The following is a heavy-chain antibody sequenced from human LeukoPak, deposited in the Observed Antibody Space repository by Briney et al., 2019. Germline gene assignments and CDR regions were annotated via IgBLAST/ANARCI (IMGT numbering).Heavy chain of an antibody. Sequence: GRSLRLSCAASGFTFSSYGTHWVRQAPGKGLEWVAVISYHGSNKYYADSVKGRFTISRDNSKNTLYLQMNSLRAEDTAVYYCGKYSDYGDYLDWFDPWGQGTLVTVSS. J-gene: IGHJ5*02. CDR2: ISYHGSNK. V-gene: IGHV3-30*18. D-gene: IGHD4-17*01. CDR3: GKYSDYGDYLDWFDP. CDR1: GFTFSSYG.